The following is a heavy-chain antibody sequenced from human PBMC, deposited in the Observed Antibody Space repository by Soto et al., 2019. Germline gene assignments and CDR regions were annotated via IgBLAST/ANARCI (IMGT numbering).Heavy chain of an antibody. D-gene: IGHD1-20*01. CDR1: GFIFSDYH. CDR3: VRDRRISGINRGLDY. J-gene: IGHJ4*02. V-gene: IGHV3-11*01. Sequence: PGGSLRLSCAASGFIFSDYHMTWIRQAPGKGLELVAYISSSGDTISYADSVQGRFTISRDNGKDSLLLQMNSLRADDTAVYYCVRDRRISGINRGLDYWGQGTLVTVSS. CDR2: ISSSGDTI.